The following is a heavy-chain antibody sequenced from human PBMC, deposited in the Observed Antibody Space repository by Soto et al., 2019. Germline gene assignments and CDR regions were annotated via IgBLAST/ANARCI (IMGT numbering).Heavy chain of an antibody. CDR2: ISSNGGST. Sequence: GGSLRLSCSASGFTFSSYAMHWVRQAPGKGLEYVSAISSNGGSTYYADSVKGRFTISRDNSKNTLYLQMSSLRAEDTAVYYCVNGIEMATIYNWVDPWGQGTLVTVSS. D-gene: IGHD5-12*01. J-gene: IGHJ5*02. V-gene: IGHV3-64D*06. CDR1: GFTFSSYA. CDR3: VNGIEMATIYNWVDP.